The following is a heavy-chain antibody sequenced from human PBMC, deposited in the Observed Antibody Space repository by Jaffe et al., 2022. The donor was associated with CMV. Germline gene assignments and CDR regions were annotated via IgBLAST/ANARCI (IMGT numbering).Heavy chain of an antibody. J-gene: IGHJ6*02. Sequence: QVQLVQSGAEVKKPGASVKVSCKASGYTFTSYDINWVRQATGQGLEWMGWMNPNSGNTGYAQKFQGRVTMTRNTSISTAYMELSSLRSEDTAVYYCASVERFMSSELPYYGMDVWGQGTTVTVSS. CDR2: MNPNSGNT. D-gene: IGHD1-7*01. CDR1: GYTFTSYD. CDR3: ASVERFMSSELPYYGMDV. V-gene: IGHV1-8*01.